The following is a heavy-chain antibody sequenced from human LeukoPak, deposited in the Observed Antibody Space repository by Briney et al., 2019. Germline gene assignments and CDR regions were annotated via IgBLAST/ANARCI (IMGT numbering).Heavy chain of an antibody. Sequence: PGRSLRLSCAAPGFTFSSYGMHWVRQAPGKGLEWVAVIWYDGSNKYYADSVKGRFTISRDNSKNTLYLQMNSLRAEDTAVYYCARDRSDRVSRTFDYWGQGTLVTVSS. CDR1: GFTFSSYG. CDR3: ARDRSDRVSRTFDY. V-gene: IGHV3-33*01. CDR2: IWYDGSNK. D-gene: IGHD6-13*01. J-gene: IGHJ4*02.